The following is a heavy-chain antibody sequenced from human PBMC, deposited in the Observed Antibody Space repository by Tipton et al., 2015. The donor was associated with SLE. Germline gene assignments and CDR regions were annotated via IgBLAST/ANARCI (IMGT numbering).Heavy chain of an antibody. V-gene: IGHV4-34*01. J-gene: IGHJ6*02. D-gene: IGHD2-2*01. CDR3: ARRSCRFCSGTTCCNWPGGGLDA. CDR2: INHSGST. CDR1: GGSFSGHN. Sequence: TLSLTCAVYGGSFSGHNWSWIRQPPGKGLGWVGEINHSGSTNYNPSLKSRITISVDTSKNQFSLKLSSVTAADTGVCYCARRSCRFCSGTTCCNWPGGGLDAWGQGTAVTVSS.